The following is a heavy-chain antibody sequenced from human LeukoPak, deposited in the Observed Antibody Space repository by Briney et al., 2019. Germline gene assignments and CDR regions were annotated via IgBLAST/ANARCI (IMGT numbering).Heavy chain of an antibody. Sequence: GRSLRLSCAASGFTFSSYAMHWVRQAPGKGLEWVAVISYDGSNKYYADSVKGRSTISRDNSKNTLYLQMNSLRAEDTAVYYCARGGGGIYSSSFDYWGQGTLVTVSS. D-gene: IGHD6-6*01. J-gene: IGHJ4*02. V-gene: IGHV3-30-3*01. CDR3: ARGGGGIYSSSFDY. CDR1: GFTFSSYA. CDR2: ISYDGSNK.